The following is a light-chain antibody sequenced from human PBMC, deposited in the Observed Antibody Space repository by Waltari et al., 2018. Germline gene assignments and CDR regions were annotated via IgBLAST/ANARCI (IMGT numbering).Light chain of an antibody. CDR1: QSVSSNS. V-gene: IGKV3-20*01. J-gene: IGKJ2*01. Sequence: PGERATLSCRASQSVSSNSLAWYQQKPGQAPGLLIYGASSRATGIPDRFSGSGSGTDFTLTIRRLEPEDFAVYYCQQYGTSPPYTFGQGTKLEIK. CDR2: GAS. CDR3: QQYGTSPPYT.